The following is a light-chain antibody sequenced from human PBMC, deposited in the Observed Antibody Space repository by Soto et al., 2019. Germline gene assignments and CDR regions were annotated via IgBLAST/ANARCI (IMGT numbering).Light chain of an antibody. CDR1: SSDVGAYDF. CDR3: TSYSGTNKLL. CDR2: DVT. V-gene: IGLV2-14*01. J-gene: IGLJ2*01. Sequence: QSALTQPASVSGSPGQSITISCTGTSSDVGAYDFVSWYQHSPGKAPKLVTFDVTHRPPGISDRFSGSKSANTASLTISGLQAEDEAFYYCTSYSGTNKLLFGGGTKLTVL.